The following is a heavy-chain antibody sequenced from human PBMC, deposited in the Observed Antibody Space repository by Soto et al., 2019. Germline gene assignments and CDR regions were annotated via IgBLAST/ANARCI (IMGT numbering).Heavy chain of an antibody. CDR3: AKQLGYCSTGRCYFDY. CDR1: GFTFGDSA. D-gene: IGHD2-2*01. V-gene: IGHV3-23*01. CDR2: VNPDGSDT. J-gene: IGHJ4*02. Sequence: TGGSLRLSCAASGFTFGDSAMSWVRQPPGKGLEWLAAVNPDGSDTFYADSVKGRFTISRDNSQNTVNLQMNSLRVEDTAVYYCAKQLGYCSTGRCYFDYWGQGTQVTVSS.